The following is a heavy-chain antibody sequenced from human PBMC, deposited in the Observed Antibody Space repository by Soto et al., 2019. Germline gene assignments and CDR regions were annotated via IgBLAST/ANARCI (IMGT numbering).Heavy chain of an antibody. CDR3: ARDGGSYGYDHYFDY. J-gene: IGHJ4*02. Sequence: SETLSLTCTVSGGSISSYYWSWIRQPPGKGLEWIGYIYYSGSTNYNPSLKSRVTISVDTSKNQFSLKLSSVTAADTAVYYCARDGGSYGYDHYFDYWGQGTLVTVSS. V-gene: IGHV4-59*01. CDR2: IYYSGST. D-gene: IGHD5-18*01. CDR1: GGSISSYY.